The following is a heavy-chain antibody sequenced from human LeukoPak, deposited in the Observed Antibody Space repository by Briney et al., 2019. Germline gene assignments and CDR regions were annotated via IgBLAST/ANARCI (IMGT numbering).Heavy chain of an antibody. D-gene: IGHD1-1*01. CDR3: VRDYNWGFDD. CDR2: IRNDGSNH. V-gene: IGHV3-30*02. Sequence: RGSLRLSWAVSGFSFSHHGTHWVRHPPGKGLGWVAFIRNDGSNHYYADSVKGRFTISSDNSKNNVYLQIYGLRVDDTAIYYCVRDYNWGFDDWGQGTVVTVSS. CDR1: GFSFSHHG. J-gene: IGHJ4*02.